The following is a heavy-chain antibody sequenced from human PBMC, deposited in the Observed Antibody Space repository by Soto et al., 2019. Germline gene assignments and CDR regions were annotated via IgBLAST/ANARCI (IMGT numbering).Heavy chain of an antibody. Sequence: GGSLRLSCAASGFTFSSYAMSWVRQAPGKGLEWVSAISGSGGSTYYADSVKGRFTISRDNSKNTLYLQMNSLRAEDTAVYYCAKDIVYCSGGSCYSHYYYYMDVWGKGTTVTVSS. V-gene: IGHV3-23*01. J-gene: IGHJ6*03. D-gene: IGHD2-15*01. CDR1: GFTFSSYA. CDR3: AKDIVYCSGGSCYSHYYYYMDV. CDR2: ISGSGGST.